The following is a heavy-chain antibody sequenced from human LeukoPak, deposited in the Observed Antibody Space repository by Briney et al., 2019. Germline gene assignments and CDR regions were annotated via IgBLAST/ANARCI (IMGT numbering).Heavy chain of an antibody. CDR1: GFTFSSDS. J-gene: IGHJ4*02. D-gene: IGHD5-18*01. Sequence: GESLRLSCAASGFTFSSDSMHWVRQAPGKGLEWVSYISSSSSSIYYADSVKGRFTISRDNAKNSLYLQMNSLRAEDTAVYYCARAANYGYGVFDYWGQGTLITVSS. CDR2: ISSSSSSI. V-gene: IGHV3-48*01. CDR3: ARAANYGYGVFDY.